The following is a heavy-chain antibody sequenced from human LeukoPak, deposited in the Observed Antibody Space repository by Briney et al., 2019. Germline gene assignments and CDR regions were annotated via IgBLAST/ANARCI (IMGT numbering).Heavy chain of an antibody. V-gene: IGHV1-8*03. CDR3: ARGNSGLDS. J-gene: IGHJ4*02. Sequence: ASVKVSCKASGYTFTSYDINWVRQAPGQGLEWMAWMNPYSGNTGFARNFRGRVTINTNNSINIAYMELSSLRSEDTAVYYCARGNSGLDSWGQGTLVTVSS. CDR1: GYTFTSYD. CDR2: MNPYSGNT. D-gene: IGHD6-19*01.